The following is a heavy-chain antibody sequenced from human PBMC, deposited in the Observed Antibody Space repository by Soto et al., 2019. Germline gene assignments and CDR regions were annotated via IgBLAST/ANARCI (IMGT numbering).Heavy chain of an antibody. CDR2: ISSTTNYT. CDR3: ARESEDLTSNFDY. CDR1: GFTFTRYS. J-gene: IGHJ4*02. V-gene: IGHV3-21*06. Sequence: VQLVESGGGLVKPGGSLRLSCAASGFTFTRYSMNWVRQAPGKGLEWVSSISSTTNYTYYGDSMKGRFTISRDNAKNSLYLEMNSLRVEDTAVYYCARESEDLTSNFDYWGQGTLVTVSS.